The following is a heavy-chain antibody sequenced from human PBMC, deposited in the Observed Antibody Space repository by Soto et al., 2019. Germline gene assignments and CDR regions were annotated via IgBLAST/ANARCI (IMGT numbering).Heavy chain of an antibody. D-gene: IGHD3-16*01. V-gene: IGHV4-30-2*01. CDR3: ARGPPFH. CDR2: IYHSGST. Sequence: SETLSLTCAVSGGSISSGGYSWSWIRQPPGKGLEWIGYIYHSGSTYYNPSLKSRVTISVDRSKNQFSLKLSSVTAADAAVYYCARGPPFHWGQGTLVTVSS. J-gene: IGHJ4*02. CDR1: GGSISSGGYS.